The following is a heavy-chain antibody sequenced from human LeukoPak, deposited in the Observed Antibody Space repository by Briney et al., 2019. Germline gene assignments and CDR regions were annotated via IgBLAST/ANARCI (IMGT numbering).Heavy chain of an antibody. J-gene: IGHJ5*02. CDR1: GFTFSSYS. Sequence: PGGSLRLSCAASGFTFSSYSMNWVRQAPGKGLEWVSSISSSSTYIYYADSVKGRFTISRDNAKNSLYLQINSLRPEDTAVYYCARADYSNWSNWFGPWGQGTLVTVSS. D-gene: IGHD4-11*01. CDR3: ARADYSNWSNWFGP. CDR2: ISSSSTYI. V-gene: IGHV3-21*01.